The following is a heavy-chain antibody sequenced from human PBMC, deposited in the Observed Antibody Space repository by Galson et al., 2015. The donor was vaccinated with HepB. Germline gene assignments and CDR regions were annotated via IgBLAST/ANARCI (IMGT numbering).Heavy chain of an antibody. CDR2: ISGGSTNT. J-gene: IGHJ6*03. CDR3: AKESVADYYYYYYMDV. Sequence: SLRLSCAASGFTFGRYAMNWVRQAPGKGLEWVSAISGGSTNTYSADSVKGRFTISRDNSKNTLYLQMNSLRAEDTAVYYCAKESVADYYYYYYMDVWGKGTPVTVSS. CDR1: GFTFGRYA. V-gene: IGHV3-23*01. D-gene: IGHD6-19*01.